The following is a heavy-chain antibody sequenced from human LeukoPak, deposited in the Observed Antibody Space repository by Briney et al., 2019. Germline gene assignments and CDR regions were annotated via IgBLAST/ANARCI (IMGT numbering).Heavy chain of an antibody. Sequence: SETLSLTCTVSGGSINYYYWMWIRQPPGKGLEWIGYIYYSGGTHYNPSLKSRVTMLVDTSKNQFSLKLTAVTAADTAVYYCARVTAAADTGWFDPWGQGTLVTVSS. J-gene: IGHJ5*02. V-gene: IGHV4-59*01. CDR1: GGSINYYY. CDR2: IYYSGGT. CDR3: ARVTAAADTGWFDP. D-gene: IGHD6-13*01.